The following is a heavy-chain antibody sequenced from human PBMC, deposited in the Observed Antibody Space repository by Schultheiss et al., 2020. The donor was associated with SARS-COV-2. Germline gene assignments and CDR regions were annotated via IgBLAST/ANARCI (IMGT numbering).Heavy chain of an antibody. CDR1: GFTFSSYG. J-gene: IGHJ3*02. V-gene: IGHV3-30*03. CDR2: ISYDGSNK. Sequence: GGSLRLSCAASGFTFSSYGMHWVRQAPGKGLEWVAVISYDGSNKYYADSVKGRFTISRDNAKNSLYLQMNSLRAEDTAVYYCASLAYDDAFDIWGQGTMVTVSS. D-gene: IGHD5-12*01. CDR3: ASLAYDDAFDI.